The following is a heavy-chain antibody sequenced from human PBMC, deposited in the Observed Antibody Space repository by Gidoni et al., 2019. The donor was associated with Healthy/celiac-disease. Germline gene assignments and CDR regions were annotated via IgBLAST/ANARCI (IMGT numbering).Heavy chain of an antibody. CDR1: GFTFSSYA. V-gene: IGHV3-23*01. CDR3: ANWGGYSYGYRGDY. Sequence: EVQLLESGGGLVQPGGSLRLSCAASGFTFSSYAMSWVRQAPGKGLEWVSAISGSGGSTYYADSVKGRFTISRDNSKNTLYLQMNSLRAEDTAVYYCANWGGYSYGYRGDYWGQGTLVTVSS. D-gene: IGHD5-18*01. CDR2: ISGSGGST. J-gene: IGHJ4*02.